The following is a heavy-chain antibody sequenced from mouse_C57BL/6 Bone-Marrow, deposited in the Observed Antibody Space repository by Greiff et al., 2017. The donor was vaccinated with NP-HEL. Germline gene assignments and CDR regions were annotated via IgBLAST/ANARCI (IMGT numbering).Heavy chain of an antibody. V-gene: IGHV5-12*01. CDR1: GFTFSDYY. CDR2: ISNGGGST. J-gene: IGHJ1*03. Sequence: EVQLVESGGGLVQPGGSLKLSCAASGFTFSDYYMYWVRQTPEKRLEWVAYISNGGGSTYYPDTVKGRFTISRDNAKNTLYLQMSRLKSEDTAMYYCARLITTVVHWYFDVWGTGTTVTVSS. CDR3: ARLITTVVHWYFDV. D-gene: IGHD1-1*01.